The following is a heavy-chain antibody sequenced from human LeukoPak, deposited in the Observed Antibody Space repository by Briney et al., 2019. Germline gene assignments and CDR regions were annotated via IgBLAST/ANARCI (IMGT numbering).Heavy chain of an antibody. D-gene: IGHD1-26*01. Sequence: GGSLRLSCAASGFTFSSYAMTWVRRAPGKGRKWVSTVSGTGGTTYYADSVKGRFTISRDNSKNTLYLQMTSLRAEDTAVYYCARMWELPKRFDYWGQGTLVTVSS. CDR3: ARMWELPKRFDY. J-gene: IGHJ4*02. CDR2: VSGTGGTT. V-gene: IGHV3-23*01. CDR1: GFTFSSYA.